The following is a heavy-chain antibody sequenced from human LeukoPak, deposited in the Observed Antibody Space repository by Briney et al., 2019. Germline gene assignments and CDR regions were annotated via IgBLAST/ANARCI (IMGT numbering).Heavy chain of an antibody. CDR3: ASAYYYDSSGYPRGFDP. V-gene: IGHV4-4*07. CDR1: GGSISSYY. CDR2: IYTSGSP. Sequence: LETLSLTCTVSGGSISSYYWSWIRQPAEKGLEWIGHIYTSGSPNYNPSLKSRVTMSVDTSKNQFSLKLSSVTAADTAVYYCASAYYYDSSGYPRGFDPWGQGTLVTVSS. D-gene: IGHD3-22*01. J-gene: IGHJ5*02.